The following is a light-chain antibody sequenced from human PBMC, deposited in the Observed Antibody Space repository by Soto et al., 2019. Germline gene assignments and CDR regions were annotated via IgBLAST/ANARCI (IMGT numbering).Light chain of an antibody. Sequence: DIQMTQSPSSLSASVGDRVTITCRASQSISSYLSWYQQKPGKAPKLLIYAASSLQSGVPSRFSGSGSGTDFTLTISSLQPEDFATYYCQQSYSTPPSYTFGQGTKLEIK. J-gene: IGKJ2*01. CDR1: QSISSY. CDR3: QQSYSTPPSYT. V-gene: IGKV1-39*01. CDR2: AAS.